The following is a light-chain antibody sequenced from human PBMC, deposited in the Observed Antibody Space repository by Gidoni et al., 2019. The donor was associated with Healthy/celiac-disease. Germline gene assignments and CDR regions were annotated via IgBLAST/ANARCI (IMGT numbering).Light chain of an antibody. CDR1: QSVSSY. J-gene: IGKJ2*01. Sequence: EIVLTQSPATLSLSPGERATLSCRASQSVSSYLAWYQQKPGQAPRLLIYHASNRATGIPARFSGSGSGTDFTLTISSLEPEDFAVYYCQQRSTPYTFGQGTKLEIK. V-gene: IGKV3-11*01. CDR3: QQRSTPYT. CDR2: HAS.